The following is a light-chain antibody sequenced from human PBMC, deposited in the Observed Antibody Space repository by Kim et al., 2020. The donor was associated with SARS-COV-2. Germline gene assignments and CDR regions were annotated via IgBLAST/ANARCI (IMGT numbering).Light chain of an antibody. CDR2: DAS. CDR1: ESISSW. CDR3: QQYNSFSPYT. Sequence: GDRVTITCRASESISSWLAWYQQKPGKAPNLLIYDASKLESGAPPRFSGSGSGAEFTLTISSLQPDDFATYYCQQYNSFSPYTFGQGTKLEI. V-gene: IGKV1-5*01. J-gene: IGKJ2*01.